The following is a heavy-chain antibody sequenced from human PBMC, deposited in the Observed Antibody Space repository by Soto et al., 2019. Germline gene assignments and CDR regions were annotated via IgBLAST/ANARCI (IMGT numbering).Heavy chain of an antibody. V-gene: IGHV1-69*13. CDR2: IIPIFGTA. CDR1: GGTFSSYA. Sequence: GASVKVSCKASGGTFSSYAISWVRQAPGQGLEWMGGIIPIFGTANYAQKFQGRVTITADESTSTAYMELSSLRSEDTAVYYCGLVYCSGGSCYSRGMDVWGQGTTVTVSS. CDR3: GLVYCSGGSCYSRGMDV. D-gene: IGHD2-15*01. J-gene: IGHJ6*02.